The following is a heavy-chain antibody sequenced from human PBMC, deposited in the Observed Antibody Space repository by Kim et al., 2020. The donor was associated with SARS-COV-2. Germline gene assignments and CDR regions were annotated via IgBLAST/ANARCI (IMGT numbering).Heavy chain of an antibody. V-gene: IGHV4-59*13. Sequence: SETLSLTCSVSGGSITSYFWNWVRQSPGKGLEWIGHVYYTGTTSYNPSLQSRVSMSLDTSKTQFSLKLNSVTAADTAVYYCARDSTVAPRVVVYWCPGIL. D-gene: IGHD4-17*01. CDR3: ARDSTVAPRVVVY. CDR1: GGSITSYF. CDR2: VYYTGTT. J-gene: IGHJ4*02.